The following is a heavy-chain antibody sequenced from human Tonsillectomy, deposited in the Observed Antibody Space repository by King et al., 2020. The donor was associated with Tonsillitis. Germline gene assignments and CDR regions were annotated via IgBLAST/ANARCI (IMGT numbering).Heavy chain of an antibody. D-gene: IGHD3-22*01. Sequence: VQLVESGGGLVQPGGSLRLSCAASGFSFSNNWMQWVRQAPGKGLVGVSRINDDGSTTLYADSVKGRFTVSRDNAKNTLYLQMNSLRAEDTAVYYCVKDSSGSYWGQGTLVPVSS. CDR2: INDDGSTT. CDR1: GFSFSNNW. J-gene: IGHJ4*02. V-gene: IGHV3-74*03. CDR3: VKDSSGSY.